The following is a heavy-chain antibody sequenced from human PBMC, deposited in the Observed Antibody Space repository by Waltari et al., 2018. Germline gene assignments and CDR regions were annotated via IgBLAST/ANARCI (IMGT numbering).Heavy chain of an antibody. Sequence: QVQLQESGPGVVAPSQTLSLTCTVFGDSISSDTYWWAWIRQPAGKGLECIGRVYTGGSFDYAPSLRSRLTISVDSSKNQFSLKLTSVTAADTAVYYCARGRIRDSNAFDPWGQGTLVIVSS. V-gene: IGHV4-61*02. J-gene: IGHJ5*02. CDR2: VYTGGSF. D-gene: IGHD3-9*01. CDR1: GDSISSDTYW. CDR3: ARGRIRDSNAFDP.